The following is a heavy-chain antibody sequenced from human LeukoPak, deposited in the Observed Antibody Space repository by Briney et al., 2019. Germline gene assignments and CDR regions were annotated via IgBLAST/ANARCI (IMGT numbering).Heavy chain of an antibody. D-gene: IGHD3-3*01. CDR2: ISSSSSYI. J-gene: IGHJ3*02. Sequence: GGSLRLSCAASGFTFSSYSMNWVRQAPGKGLEWVSSISSSSSYIYYADSVKGRFTISRDNAKNSLYLQMNSLRAEDTAVYSCAKLLFWSGYNDAFDIWGQGTMVTVSS. CDR3: AKLLFWSGYNDAFDI. CDR1: GFTFSSYS. V-gene: IGHV3-21*01.